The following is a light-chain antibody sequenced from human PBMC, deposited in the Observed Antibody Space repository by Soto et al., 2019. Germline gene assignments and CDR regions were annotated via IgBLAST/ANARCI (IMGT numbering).Light chain of an antibody. CDR3: QQYNSYPLT. CDR1: QSVSSW. V-gene: IGKV1-5*03. CDR2: EAS. Sequence: DIQMTQSPSTLSASVGDRVTITCRASQSVSSWLAWYQQKPGKAPRLLVYEASGLESGVPSRFSGSGSGTEFSLTISSLQPDDSATYYCQQYNSYPLTFGGGTKVDIK. J-gene: IGKJ4*01.